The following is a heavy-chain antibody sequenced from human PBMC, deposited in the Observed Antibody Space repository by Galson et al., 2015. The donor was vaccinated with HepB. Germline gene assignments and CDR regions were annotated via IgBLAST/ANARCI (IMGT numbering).Heavy chain of an antibody. D-gene: IGHD3-16*02. CDR2: IIPIFGTA. J-gene: IGHJ3*02. CDR1: GGTFSNYD. CDR3: ARDSPLRALRLGELSRKNAFDI. V-gene: IGHV1-69*06. Sequence: SVKVSCKASGGTFSNYDINWVRQAPGQGLEWMGGIIPIFGTANYAQKFQGKVTITADKTTSTAYMDLRNLRSEDTAVYYCARDSPLRALRLGELSRKNAFDIWGQGTMVTVSS.